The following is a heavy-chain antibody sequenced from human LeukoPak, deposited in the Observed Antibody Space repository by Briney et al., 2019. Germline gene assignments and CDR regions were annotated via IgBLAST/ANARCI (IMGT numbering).Heavy chain of an antibody. Sequence: PSETLSLTCAVSGGSISSYYWTWIRQPPGKGLEWIGYIYHSGSTYYNPSLKSRVTISVDRSKNQFSLKLSSVTAADTAVYYCARSPTDDYYDTLDAFDIWGQGTMVTVSS. J-gene: IGHJ3*02. CDR3: ARSPTDDYYDTLDAFDI. CDR1: GGSISSYY. D-gene: IGHD3-22*01. V-gene: IGHV4-59*12. CDR2: IYHSGST.